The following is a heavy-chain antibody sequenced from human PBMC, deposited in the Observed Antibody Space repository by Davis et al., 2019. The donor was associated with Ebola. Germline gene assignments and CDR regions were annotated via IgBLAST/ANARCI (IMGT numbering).Heavy chain of an antibody. J-gene: IGHJ5*02. D-gene: IGHD3-22*01. Sequence: SVKVSCKASGGTFSSYVISWVRQAPGQGLEWMGGIIPIFGTANYAQKFQGRVTITADESTSTAYMELSSLRSEDTAVYYCARTYYYDSSGYYSGYWFDPWGQGTLVTVSS. CDR2: IIPIFGTA. CDR1: GGTFSSYV. CDR3: ARTYYYDSSGYYSGYWFDP. V-gene: IGHV1-69*13.